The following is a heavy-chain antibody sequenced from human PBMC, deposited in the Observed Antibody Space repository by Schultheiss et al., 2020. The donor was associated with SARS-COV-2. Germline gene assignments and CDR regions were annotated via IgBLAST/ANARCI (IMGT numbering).Heavy chain of an antibody. D-gene: IGHD5-18*01. Sequence: GESLKISCAASGFTFSSYDMHWVRQATGKGLEWVSAIGTAGDTYYPGSVKGRFTISRENAKNSLYLQMNSLRAGDTAVYYCARGYGLNFDYWGQGTLVTVSS. CDR1: GFTFSSYD. V-gene: IGHV3-13*04. J-gene: IGHJ4*02. CDR3: ARGYGLNFDY. CDR2: IGTAGDT.